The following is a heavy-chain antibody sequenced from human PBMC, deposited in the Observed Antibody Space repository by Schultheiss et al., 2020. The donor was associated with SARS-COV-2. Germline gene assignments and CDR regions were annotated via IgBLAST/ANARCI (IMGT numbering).Heavy chain of an antibody. CDR3: ATGGQIFGGY. J-gene: IGHJ4*02. Sequence: ASVKVSCKASGYTFTGYYMHWVRQAPGKGLEWMGGFDPEDGETIYAQKFQGRVTMTEDTSTDTAYMELSSLRSEDTAVYYCATGGQIFGGYWGQGTLVTVSS. V-gene: IGHV1-24*01. CDR2: FDPEDGET. D-gene: IGHD2-15*01. CDR1: GYTFTGYY.